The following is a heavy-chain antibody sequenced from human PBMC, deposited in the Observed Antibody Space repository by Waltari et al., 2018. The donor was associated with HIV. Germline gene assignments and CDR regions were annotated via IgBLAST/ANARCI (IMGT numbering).Heavy chain of an antibody. D-gene: IGHD3-10*01. J-gene: IGHJ6*02. CDR1: GGSVSSYA. V-gene: IGHV1-69*12. CDR2: IIPIFVTA. Sequence: QVQLVQSGAEVKKPGSSVKVSCKASGGSVSSYAISWVRKATGRGLEWMGGIIPIFVTANYAQKFQGRVTITADESTSTAYMELSSLRSEDTAVYYCARSYHFSMVRGIYYGMDVWGQGTTVTVSS. CDR3: ARSYHFSMVRGIYYGMDV.